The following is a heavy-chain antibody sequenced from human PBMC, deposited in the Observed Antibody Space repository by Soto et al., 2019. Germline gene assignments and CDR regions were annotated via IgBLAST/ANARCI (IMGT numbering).Heavy chain of an antibody. D-gene: IGHD2-2*02. CDR2: IIPILGIA. Sequence: ASVKVSCKASGGTFSSYTISWVRQAPGQGLEWMGRIIPILGIANYAQKFQGRVTITADKSTSTAYMELSSLRSEDTAVYYCARERLYCSSTSCYRARMSGYDYWGQGTLVTVSS. J-gene: IGHJ4*02. V-gene: IGHV1-69*02. CDR1: GGTFSSYT. CDR3: ARERLYCSSTSCYRARMSGYDY.